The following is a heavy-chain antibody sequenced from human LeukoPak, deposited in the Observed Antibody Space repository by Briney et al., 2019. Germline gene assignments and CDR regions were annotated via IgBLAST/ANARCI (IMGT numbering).Heavy chain of an antibody. CDR1: GFTFSSYG. V-gene: IGHV3-30*03. CDR3: ARSLPYGTTWYGRSDF. Sequence: GGSLRLSCVASGFTFSSYGMHWVRQAPGKGLEWVAVISYDGSNKYYADSVKGRFTISRDNSKNTLYLQMNSLRAEDTAIYYCARSLPYGTTWYGRSDFGGQGTLVTVSS. J-gene: IGHJ4*02. D-gene: IGHD6-13*01. CDR2: ISYDGSNK.